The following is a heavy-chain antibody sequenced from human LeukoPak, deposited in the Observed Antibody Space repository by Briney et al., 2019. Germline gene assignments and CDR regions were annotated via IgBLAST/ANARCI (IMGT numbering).Heavy chain of an antibody. J-gene: IGHJ6*02. V-gene: IGHV3-23*01. Sequence: GGSLRLSCAASGFIFSNRFMSWVRQAPGKGLEWVSSISADGGNIYYADSVKGRFTISRGNSKNTLFLQMSSLRAEDTAMYYCAKESGWITGYGLDVWGQGTTVTVSS. CDR2: ISADGGNI. CDR1: GFIFSNRF. D-gene: IGHD6-19*01. CDR3: AKESGWITGYGLDV.